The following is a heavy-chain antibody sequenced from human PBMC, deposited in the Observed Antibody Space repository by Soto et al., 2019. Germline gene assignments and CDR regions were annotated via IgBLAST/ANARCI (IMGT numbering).Heavy chain of an antibody. J-gene: IGHJ6*02. Sequence: ASVKVSCKASGGTFSSYAISWVRQAPGQGLEWMGGIIPIFGTANYAQKFQGRVTITADESTSTAYMELSSLRSEDTAVYYCAREAISTGYYSPPRFGYYGMDVWGQGTTVTVSS. CDR2: IIPIFGTA. V-gene: IGHV1-69*13. CDR1: GGTFSSYA. D-gene: IGHD3-9*01. CDR3: AREAISTGYYSPPRFGYYGMDV.